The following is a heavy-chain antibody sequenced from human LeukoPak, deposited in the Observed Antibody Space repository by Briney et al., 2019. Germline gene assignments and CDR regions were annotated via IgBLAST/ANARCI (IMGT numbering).Heavy chain of an antibody. D-gene: IGHD6-13*01. CDR1: GASVSSSNW. CDR3: ASLRSRSSWTTFYFDY. Sequence: SETLSLTCSVSGASVSSSNWWSWVRQPPGKGLEWIGTIYYSGSTYYNPSLKSRVTISVDTSKNQFSLKLSSVTAADTAVYYCASLRSRSSWTTFYFDYWGQGTLVTVSS. CDR2: IYYSGST. J-gene: IGHJ4*02. V-gene: IGHV4-39*01.